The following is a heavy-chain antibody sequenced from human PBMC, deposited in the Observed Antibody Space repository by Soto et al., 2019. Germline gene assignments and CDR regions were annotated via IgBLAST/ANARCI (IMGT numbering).Heavy chain of an antibody. Sequence: SVKVSCKASGGTFSSYAISWVRQAPGQGLEWMGGIIPIFGTANYAQKFQGRVTITADESVSTAYMELSSLRSEGTAVYYGAREQVLRLKASTPGNCFCPWGQETLVTVSS. D-gene: IGHD2-8*01. CDR1: GGTFSSYA. CDR3: AREQVLRLKASTPGNCFCP. J-gene: IGHJ5*02. V-gene: IGHV1-69*13. CDR2: IIPIFGTA.